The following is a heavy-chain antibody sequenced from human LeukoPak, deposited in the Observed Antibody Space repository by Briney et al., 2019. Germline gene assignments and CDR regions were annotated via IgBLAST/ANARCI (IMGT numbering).Heavy chain of an antibody. Sequence: ASVKVSCKASGGTFSSYAISWVRPAPGQGLAWMGRIIPILGIANYAQKFQGRVTITADKSTSTAYMELSSLRSEDTAVYYCARLQYVDNWFDPWGQGTLVTVSS. V-gene: IGHV1-69*04. D-gene: IGHD4-4*01. J-gene: IGHJ5*02. CDR1: GGTFSSYA. CDR3: ARLQYVDNWFDP. CDR2: IIPILGIA.